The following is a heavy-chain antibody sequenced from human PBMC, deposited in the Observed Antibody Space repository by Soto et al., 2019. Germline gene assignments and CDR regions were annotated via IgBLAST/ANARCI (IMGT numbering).Heavy chain of an antibody. V-gene: IGHV1-18*01. J-gene: IGHJ4*02. CDR1: GYTFTSYG. CDR3: ARDRGYCANGVCFRYDY. CDR2: VSAYNGDT. Sequence: EASVKVSCKASGYTFTSYGISWVRQAPGQGFEWMGWVSAYNGDTNYAQNFQGRVTMTTDTSTSTAYMDLRSLRSDDTATYYCARDRGYCANGVCFRYDYWGQGTLVTVSS. D-gene: IGHD2-8*01.